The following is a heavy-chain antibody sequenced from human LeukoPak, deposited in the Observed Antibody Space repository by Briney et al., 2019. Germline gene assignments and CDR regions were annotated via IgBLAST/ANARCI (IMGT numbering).Heavy chain of an antibody. Sequence: GGSLRLSCAASGFTFSSYAMNWVRQAPGKGLEWVSTISASGGSTYYADSVKGRFTISRDIFRNTLYLQLNSLRVEDTALYYCARGFVQTGYSSSSYVHWGQGTLVTVSS. J-gene: IGHJ4*02. CDR3: ARGFVQTGYSSSSYVH. CDR2: ISASGGST. CDR1: GFTFSSYA. V-gene: IGHV3-23*01. D-gene: IGHD6-13*01.